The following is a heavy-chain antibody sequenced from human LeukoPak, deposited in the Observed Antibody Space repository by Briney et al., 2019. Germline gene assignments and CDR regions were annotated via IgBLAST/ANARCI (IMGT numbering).Heavy chain of an antibody. CDR3: ARESPGGWFDP. D-gene: IGHD1-14*01. CDR2: IYYSGGT. CDR1: GGSISSYY. J-gene: IGHJ5*02. Sequence: PSETLSLTCTVSGGSISSYYWSWIRQPPGKGLEWIGYIYYSGGTNYNPSLKSRVTISVDTSKNQFSLKLSSVTAADTAVYYCARESPGGWFDPWGQGTLVTVSS. V-gene: IGHV4-59*01.